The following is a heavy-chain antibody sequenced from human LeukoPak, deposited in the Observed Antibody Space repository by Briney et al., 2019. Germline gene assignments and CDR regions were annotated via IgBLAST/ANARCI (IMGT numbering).Heavy chain of an antibody. V-gene: IGHV3-21*01. CDR3: ARDGTGWSRDY. CDR2: ISSDSAYI. D-gene: IGHD2-2*01. J-gene: IGHJ4*02. CDR1: GFTFSACS. Sequence: GGSLRLSCAASGFTFSACSMNWVRQAPEKGLEWVSVISSDSAYIYYADSVKGRFTVSRDNAKNSLSLHMSSLRAEDTAVYYCARDGTGWSRDYWGQGTLVTVSS.